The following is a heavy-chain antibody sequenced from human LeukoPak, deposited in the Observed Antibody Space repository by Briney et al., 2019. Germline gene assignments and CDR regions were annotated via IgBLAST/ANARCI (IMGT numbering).Heavy chain of an antibody. CDR1: GFIFSSYS. CDR3: ARDSPRLSY. V-gene: IGHV3-48*01. CDR2: INSGSTTI. J-gene: IGHJ4*02. Sequence: GGSLRLSCEASGFIFSSYSMNWVRQAPGKGLEWISKINSGSTTIYYKDSARGRFTISRDNAKNSLSLQMNNLRVEDTAVYYCARDSPRLSYWGQGTLVTVSS.